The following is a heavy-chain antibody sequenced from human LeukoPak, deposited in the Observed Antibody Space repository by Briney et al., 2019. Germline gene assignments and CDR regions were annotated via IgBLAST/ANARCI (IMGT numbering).Heavy chain of an antibody. CDR1: GGSFSGYH. CDR3: ARVGHSSGWYKQDDY. Sequence: SETLSLTCAVYGGSFSGYHWSWIRQPPGKGLEWIGEINHSGSTNYNPSLKSRVTISVDTSKNQFSLKLSSVTAADTAVYYCARVGHSSGWYKQDDYWGQGTLVTVSS. D-gene: IGHD6-19*01. V-gene: IGHV4-34*01. J-gene: IGHJ4*02. CDR2: INHSGST.